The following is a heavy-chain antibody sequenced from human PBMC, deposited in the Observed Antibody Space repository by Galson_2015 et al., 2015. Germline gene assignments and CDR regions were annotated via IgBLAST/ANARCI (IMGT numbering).Heavy chain of an antibody. V-gene: IGHV3-15*01. CDR2: IKSKPDGGTT. CDR3: TTGWYFDL. Sequence: SLRLSCGGGGFIFSNAWLSWVGPAAGQGLEWVGRIKSKPDGGTTDYAAPVKGRFTVSRDDLKTTVYLQMNILKTEDTAMYYCTTGWYFDLWGRGTLVTVSS. J-gene: IGHJ2*01. CDR1: GFIFSNAW.